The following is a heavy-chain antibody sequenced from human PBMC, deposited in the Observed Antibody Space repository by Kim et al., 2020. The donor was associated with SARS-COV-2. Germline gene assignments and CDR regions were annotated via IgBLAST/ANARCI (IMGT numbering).Heavy chain of an antibody. CDR3: ARGDIVVVPAATHFDY. Sequence: SLKSRVTISVGTSKNQFSQKLSSVTAADTAVYYCARGDIVVVPAATHFDYWGQGTLVTVSS. V-gene: IGHV4-31*02. D-gene: IGHD2-2*01. J-gene: IGHJ4*02.